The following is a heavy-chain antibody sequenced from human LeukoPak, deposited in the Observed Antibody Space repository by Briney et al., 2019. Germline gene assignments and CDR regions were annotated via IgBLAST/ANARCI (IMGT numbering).Heavy chain of an antibody. D-gene: IGHD1-26*01. CDR3: ARDVGATMLDY. V-gene: IGHV3-23*01. Sequence: PGGSLRLSCAASGFTFSNYAMNWVRQAPGKGLEWVSSISGSGGSTSYTDSVKGRFTISRDNSKNTLYLQMNSLRAEDTAVYYCARDVGATMLDYWGQGTLVTVSS. CDR1: GFTFSNYA. J-gene: IGHJ4*02. CDR2: ISGSGGST.